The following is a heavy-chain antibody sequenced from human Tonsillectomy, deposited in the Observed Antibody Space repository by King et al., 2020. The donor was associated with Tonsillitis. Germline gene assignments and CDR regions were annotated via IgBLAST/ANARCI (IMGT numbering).Heavy chain of an antibody. CDR2: IWYDGSNK. J-gene: IGHJ4*02. D-gene: IGHD3-22*01. Sequence: VQLVESGGGVVQPGRSLRLSCAASGFTFSSYGMHWVRQAPGKGLEWVAVIWYDGSNKYYADSVKGRFTISRDNSKNTLYLQMNSLRAEDTAVYYCARADYYYDSSGYMQFDYWGQETLVTVSS. V-gene: IGHV3-33*01. CDR1: GFTFSSYG. CDR3: ARADYYYDSSGYMQFDY.